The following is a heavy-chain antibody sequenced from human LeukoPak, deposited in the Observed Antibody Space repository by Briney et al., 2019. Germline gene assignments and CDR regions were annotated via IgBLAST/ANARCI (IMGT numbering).Heavy chain of an antibody. V-gene: IGHV4-4*07. CDR3: ARTPIMITFGGVIAYWYFDL. CDR2: IYTSGST. CDR1: GGSISSYY. Sequence: SETLSLTCTVSGGSISSYYWSWIRQPAGKGLEWIGRIYTSGSTNYNPSLKSRVTMSVDTSKNQFSLKLSSVTAADTAVYYCARTPIMITFGGVIAYWYFDLWGRGTLVTVSS. D-gene: IGHD3-16*02. J-gene: IGHJ2*01.